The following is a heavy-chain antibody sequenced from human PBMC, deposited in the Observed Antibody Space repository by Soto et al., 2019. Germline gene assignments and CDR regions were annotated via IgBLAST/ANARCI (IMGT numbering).Heavy chain of an antibody. CDR1: RFTFSNYG. Sequence: PRLSCAASRFTFSNYGMHWVRQTPGKGLEWVAFISYDGRETYYADLVKGRFTISRDNTKNTLFLQVNSLRAEDTAVYYCAKAFYDFWSDYRSSTMDVWGQGTTVTVSS. CDR2: ISYDGRET. CDR3: AKAFYDFWSDYRSSTMDV. J-gene: IGHJ6*02. D-gene: IGHD3-3*01. V-gene: IGHV3-30*18.